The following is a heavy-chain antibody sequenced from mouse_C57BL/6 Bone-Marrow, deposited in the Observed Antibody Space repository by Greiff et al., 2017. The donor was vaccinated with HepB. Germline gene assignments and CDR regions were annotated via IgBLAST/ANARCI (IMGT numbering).Heavy chain of an antibody. CDR2: IWRGGST. CDR1: GFSLTSYG. V-gene: IGHV2-5*01. CDR3: AKNSRDPYYFDY. J-gene: IGHJ2*01. Sequence: VKLMESGPGLVQPSQSLSITCTVSGFSLTSYGVHWVRQSPGKGLEWLGVIWRGGSTDYNAAFMSRLSITKDNSKSQVYIKMNSLQADDTAIYYCAKNSRDPYYFDYWGQGTTLTVSS.